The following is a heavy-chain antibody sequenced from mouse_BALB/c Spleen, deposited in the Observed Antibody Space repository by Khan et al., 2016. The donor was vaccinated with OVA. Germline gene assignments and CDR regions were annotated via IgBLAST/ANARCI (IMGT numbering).Heavy chain of an antibody. CDR2: IWGGGVT. D-gene: IGHD2-14*01. CDR3: ARAEYRYDGCYAMDF. V-gene: IGHV2-6-4*01. J-gene: IGHJ4*01. CDR1: GFSLSRYN. Sequence: QIQLVQSGPGLVAPSQSLSITCTVSGFSLSRYNIHWVRQPPGKGLEWLGMIWGGGVTDYNSTLKSRLSINQDNSKSQVFLKMNSLQTDDTAMDYCARAEYRYDGCYAMDFWGQGTSVTVSS.